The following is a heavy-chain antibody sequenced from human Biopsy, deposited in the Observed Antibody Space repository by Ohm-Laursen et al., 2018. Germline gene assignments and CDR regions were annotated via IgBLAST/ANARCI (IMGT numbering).Heavy chain of an antibody. CDR2: MSPNTGNT. J-gene: IGHJ4*02. D-gene: IGHD1-26*01. V-gene: IGHV1-8*01. Sequence: ASVKVSCKASGYTFTSHDINWVRQATGQGLEWMGWMSPNTGNTVYAQRFQDRVTMTSDTSTGTAYMGLTSLTSEDTAVYFCARWETTLGRSLDSWGQGTLVAVSS. CDR3: ARWETTLGRSLDS. CDR1: GYTFTSHD.